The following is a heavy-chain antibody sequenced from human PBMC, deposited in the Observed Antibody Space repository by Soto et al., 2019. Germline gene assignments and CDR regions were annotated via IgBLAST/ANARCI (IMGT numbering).Heavy chain of an antibody. D-gene: IGHD2-15*01. CDR1: GYTFTSYD. CDR2: RNPNSGNT. J-gene: IGHJ6*02. CDR3: AREGEGCSGGSCYSVYYYYGMDV. Sequence: QVQPVQSGAEVKKSGESVKVSCKASGYTFTSYDINWVRQATGQGLAWMGWRNPNSGNTGYAQKCQGRGTMTRNTSISTAYMELSSLRSEDAAVYYCAREGEGCSGGSCYSVYYYYGMDVWGQGTTVTVSS. V-gene: IGHV1-8*01.